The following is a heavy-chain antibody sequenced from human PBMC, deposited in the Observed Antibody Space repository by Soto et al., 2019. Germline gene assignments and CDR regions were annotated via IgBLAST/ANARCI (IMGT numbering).Heavy chain of an antibody. V-gene: IGHV2-5*01. CDR2: ICRSDEK. CDR1: GFSLSTNDLG. Sequence: QITLKESGPTLVKPTQTLTLTCTFSGFSLSTNDLGVGWVRQPPGKALEWLALICRSDEKRYSSSLRSRLTITKDTSKTQVVLTLTNMDPVDTATYYCVRGLVGTWYLDRWGRGTLVTVSS. J-gene: IGHJ2*01. CDR3: VRGLVGTWYLDR. D-gene: IGHD2-21*02.